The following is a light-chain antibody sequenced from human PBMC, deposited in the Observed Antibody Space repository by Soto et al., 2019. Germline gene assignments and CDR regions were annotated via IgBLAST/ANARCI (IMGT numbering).Light chain of an antibody. CDR1: QGISSY. V-gene: IGKV1-9*01. CDR3: QQLYTFPVT. CDR2: ASS. J-gene: IGKJ5*01. Sequence: DIQLTQSPSFLSASIGDRVTITCRASQGISSYLAWYQQTPGRAPKLLIYASSILQSGVPSRFSGSGSGTEFTLTISSLQPEDFATYYCQQLYTFPVTFGQGTRLEI.